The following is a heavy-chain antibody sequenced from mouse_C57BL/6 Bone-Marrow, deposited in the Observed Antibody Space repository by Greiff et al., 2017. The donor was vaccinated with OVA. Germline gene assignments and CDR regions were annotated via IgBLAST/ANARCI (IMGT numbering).Heavy chain of an antibody. D-gene: IGHD2-12*01. Sequence: VQLQQSGPVLVKPGASVKMSCKASGYTFTDYYMNWVKQSHGNSLEWIGVINPYNGGTSYNQKFKGKATLTVDKSSSTAYMELNSLTSEDSAVYYCARGSYYDDWYFDVWGTGTTVTVSS. V-gene: IGHV1-19*01. CDR2: INPYNGGT. CDR1: GYTFTDYY. J-gene: IGHJ1*03. CDR3: ARGSYYDDWYFDV.